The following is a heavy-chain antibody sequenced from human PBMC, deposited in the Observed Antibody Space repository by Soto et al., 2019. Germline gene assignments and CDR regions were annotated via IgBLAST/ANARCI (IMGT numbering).Heavy chain of an antibody. D-gene: IGHD1-20*01. CDR1: GFTFDDYG. J-gene: IGHJ6*03. V-gene: IGHV3-20*01. CDR2: INWNGGST. CDR3: ARYNFPSLSFYYYMDV. Sequence: GGSLRLSCAASGFTFDDYGMSWVRQAPGKGLEWVSGINWNGGSTGYADSVKGRFTISRDNAKNSLYLQMNSLRAEDTALYHCARYNFPSLSFYYYMDVWGKGTTVTVSS.